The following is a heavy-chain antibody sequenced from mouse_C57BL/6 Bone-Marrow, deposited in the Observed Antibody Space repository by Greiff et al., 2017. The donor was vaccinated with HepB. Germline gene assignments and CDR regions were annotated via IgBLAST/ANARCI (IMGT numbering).Heavy chain of an antibody. CDR2: SRNKANDYTT. CDR3: ARDADSYYAMDY. V-gene: IGHV7-1*01. Sequence: DVKLVESGGGLVQSGRSLRLSCATSGFTFSDFYMEWVRQAPGKGLEWIAASRNKANDYTTEYSASVKGRFIVSRDTSQSILYLQMNAQRAEDTAIYYCARDADSYYAMDYWGQGTSVTVSS. J-gene: IGHJ4*01. CDR1: GFTFSDFY.